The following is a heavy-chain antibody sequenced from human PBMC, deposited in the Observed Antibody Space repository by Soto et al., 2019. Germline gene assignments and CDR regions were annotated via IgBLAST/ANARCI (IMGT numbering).Heavy chain of an antibody. CDR3: ERSQGSTHRSAIYYDYYYGMDV. V-gene: IGHV1-69*01. D-gene: IGHD2-2*01. J-gene: IGHJ6*02. CDR1: GGTFSSYA. CDR2: IIPISDTP. Sequence: QVQLVQSGAEVKKPGSSVKVSCKASGGTFSSYAISWVRQAPGQGLEWMGGIIPISDTPNYAQKFQGRVTITADEYTTTASMALSSLRSEDTAVYYCERSQGSTHRSAIYYDYYYGMDVWGQGTTVTVSS.